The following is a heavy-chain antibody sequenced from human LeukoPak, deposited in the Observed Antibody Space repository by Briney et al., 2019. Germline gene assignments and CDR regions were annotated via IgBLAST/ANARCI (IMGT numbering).Heavy chain of an antibody. CDR3: ARDADYGDWAGIDP. D-gene: IGHD4-17*01. V-gene: IGHV3-74*01. CDR1: GFTFSRCW. Sequence: GGSLRLSCAASGFTFSRCWMHGVRHAPGKGLVWGLRINSDGSRIIYADSVKRRFTIYTANAKTTLYLNMNSLRDADTAVYSCARDADYGDWAGIDPWGQGTLVTVSS. J-gene: IGHJ5*02. CDR2: INSDGSRI.